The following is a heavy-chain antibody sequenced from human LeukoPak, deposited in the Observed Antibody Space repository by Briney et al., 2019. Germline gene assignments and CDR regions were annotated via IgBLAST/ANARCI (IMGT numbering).Heavy chain of an antibody. J-gene: IGHJ4*02. CDR3: ARQGSTSGRVDY. CDR2: IYPGDSDT. D-gene: IGHD2-2*01. Sequence: GVSLKISCKGSGYSFTSYWIGWVGQMPGRGLEWRGIIYPGDSDTRYSPSFQGQVTISADKSISTAYLQWSSLKASDTAMYYCARQGSTSGRVDYWGQGTLVTVSS. V-gene: IGHV5-51*01. CDR1: GYSFTSYW.